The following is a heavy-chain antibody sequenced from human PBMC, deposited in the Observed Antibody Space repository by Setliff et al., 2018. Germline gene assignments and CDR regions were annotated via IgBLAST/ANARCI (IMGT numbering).Heavy chain of an antibody. CDR1: SGSFSGYY. J-gene: IGHJ5*02. V-gene: IGHV4-34*01. D-gene: IGHD3-22*01. Sequence: KASETLSLTCAVYSGSFSGYYWSWIRQPPGKGLEWIGEINHSGSTNYNPSLKSRVTISVDTSKNQFSLKLSSVTAADTAVYYCARDGANYYDSSGYYFNWFDPWGQGTLVTVSS. CDR3: ARDGANYYDSSGYYFNWFDP. CDR2: INHSGST.